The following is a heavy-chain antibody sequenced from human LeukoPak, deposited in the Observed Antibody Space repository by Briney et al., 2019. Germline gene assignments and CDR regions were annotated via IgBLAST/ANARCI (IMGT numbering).Heavy chain of an antibody. J-gene: IGHJ3*02. Sequence: SETLSLTCTVSGGSISSYYWSWIRQPAGKGLEWIGRIYTSGSTNYNPSLKSRVTMSVDTSKNQFSLKLSSVTAADTAVYYCARDREYYDFWSGLVDAFDIWGQGTIVTVSS. CDR1: GGSISSYY. CDR3: ARDREYYDFWSGLVDAFDI. D-gene: IGHD3-3*01. V-gene: IGHV4-4*07. CDR2: IYTSGST.